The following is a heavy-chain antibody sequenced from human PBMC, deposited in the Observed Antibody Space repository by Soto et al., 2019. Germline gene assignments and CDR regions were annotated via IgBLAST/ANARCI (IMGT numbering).Heavy chain of an antibody. V-gene: IGHV1-18*01. J-gene: IGHJ4*02. Sequence: QVQLVQSGAEVKKPGASVKVSCKASGYTFTSYGISWVRQAPGQGLEWMGWISAYNGNTNYAQKPQGRVTMTTDTTTSTDYMELRRLRSDDTAVYYWARVGSDYPWDYFDYWGQGTLVTVSS. D-gene: IGHD4-17*01. CDR1: GYTFTSYG. CDR2: ISAYNGNT. CDR3: ARVGSDYPWDYFDY.